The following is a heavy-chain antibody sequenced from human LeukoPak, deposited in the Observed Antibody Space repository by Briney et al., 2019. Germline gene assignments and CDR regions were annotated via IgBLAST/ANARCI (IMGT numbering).Heavy chain of an antibody. CDR1: GFTFSNAW. CDR2: ISGSGGST. J-gene: IGHJ4*02. V-gene: IGHV3-23*01. D-gene: IGHD4-17*01. Sequence: GGSLRLSCAASGFTFSNAWMSWVRQAPGKGLEWVSAISGSGGSTYYADSVKGRFTISRDNSKNTLYLQMNSLRAEDTAVYYCAKRRLPTTNFDYWGQGTLVTVSS. CDR3: AKRRLPTTNFDY.